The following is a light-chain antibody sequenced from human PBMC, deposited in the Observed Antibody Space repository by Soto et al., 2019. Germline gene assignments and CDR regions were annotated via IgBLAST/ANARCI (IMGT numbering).Light chain of an antibody. V-gene: IGKV3-15*01. J-gene: IGKJ1*01. Sequence: EIVLTQSPDTLSLSPVERATLSCRASQSVSSNLAWYQQKPGQAPRLLIYGASTRATGIPARFSGSGSGTEFTPTISSLQSEDFAVYYCQQYNDWPRTFGQGTKVDIK. CDR2: GAS. CDR3: QQYNDWPRT. CDR1: QSVSSN.